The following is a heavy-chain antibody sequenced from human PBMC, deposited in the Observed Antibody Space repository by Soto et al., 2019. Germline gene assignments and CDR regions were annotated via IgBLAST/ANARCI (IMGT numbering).Heavy chain of an antibody. J-gene: IGHJ6*02. Sequence: SRKVSGKGSGKRITYYWMGWVRQIPGKGLEWMGIIYPDDSDARYNPSFQGQVTVSADKSLRTAYLQWTSLKASDTALYYCARTRSFTLGFYYDGMDVWGQGTTVTVSS. D-gene: IGHD6-6*01. CDR2: IYPDDSDA. V-gene: IGHV5-51*01. CDR3: ARTRSFTLGFYYDGMDV. CDR1: GKRITYYW.